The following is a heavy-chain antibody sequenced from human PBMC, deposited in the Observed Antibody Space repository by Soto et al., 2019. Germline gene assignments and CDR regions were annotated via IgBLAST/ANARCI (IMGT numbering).Heavy chain of an antibody. CDR1: GGSFSGYY. Sequence: PSETLSLTCAVSGGSFSGYYWGWVRQPPGKGLEWVGEINYSGSTNYNPSLKRRVTISVDTSKNQVSLKVTSVTAADTAMYYCARRNYFYALDVWGQGTTVTVYS. V-gene: IGHV4-34*01. CDR3: ARRNYFYALDV. CDR2: INYSGST. J-gene: IGHJ6*02.